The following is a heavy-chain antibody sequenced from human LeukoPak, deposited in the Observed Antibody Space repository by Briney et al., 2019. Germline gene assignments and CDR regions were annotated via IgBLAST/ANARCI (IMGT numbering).Heavy chain of an antibody. J-gene: IGHJ3*02. Sequence: GVSLRLYCAASGFTFRSYWMSWVRQALGKGLEWVANIKQDGSEKYYADSVKGRFTISRDNAKNSLYLQMNSLRAEDTAVYYCARGSAGPDAFDIWGQGTMVTVSS. CDR1: GFTFRSYW. CDR3: ARGSAGPDAFDI. CDR2: IKQDGSEK. V-gene: IGHV3-7*01. D-gene: IGHD6-19*01.